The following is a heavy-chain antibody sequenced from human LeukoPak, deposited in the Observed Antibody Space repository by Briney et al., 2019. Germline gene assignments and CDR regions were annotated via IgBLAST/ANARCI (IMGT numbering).Heavy chain of an antibody. CDR1: GYSISSGYY. CDR3: ARRAGDCSSTSCYNWFDP. CDR2: IYHSGST. Sequence: SETLSLTCAVSGYSISSGYYWGWIRQPPGKGLEWIGSIYHSGSTYYNPSLKSRVTISVDTSKNQFSLKLSSVTAADTAVYYCARRAGDCSSTSCYNWFDPWGQGTLVTVSS. D-gene: IGHD2-2*01. V-gene: IGHV4-38-2*01. J-gene: IGHJ5*02.